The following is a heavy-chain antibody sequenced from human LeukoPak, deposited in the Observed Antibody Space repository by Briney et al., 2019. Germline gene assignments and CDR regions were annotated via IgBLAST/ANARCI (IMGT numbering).Heavy chain of an antibody. V-gene: IGHV3-7*01. Sequence: PGGSLRLSCAVSGFTFSTYWMNWVRQAPGKGPEWVANIKPDGSEKFYVDSVKGRFTVSRDNAKNLLYLQMNSLRAEDTALYYCARAPTVLVGYCSSSSCQADYWGQGTLVTVSS. D-gene: IGHD2-2*01. CDR1: GFTFSTYW. CDR2: IKPDGSEK. J-gene: IGHJ4*02. CDR3: ARAPTVLVGYCSSSSCQADY.